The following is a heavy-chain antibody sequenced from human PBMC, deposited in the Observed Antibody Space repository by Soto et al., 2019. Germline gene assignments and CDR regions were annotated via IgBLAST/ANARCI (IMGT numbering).Heavy chain of an antibody. J-gene: IGHJ6*02. V-gene: IGHV4-30-2*01. CDR1: GGSISSGGYS. CDR3: ARAYGSGDSNDCYYGMDV. CDR2: IYHSGST. D-gene: IGHD3-10*01. Sequence: TSATRYLTCGVSGGSISSGGYSWSWIRQPPGKGLEWIGYIYHSGSTYYNPSLKSRVTISVDRSKNQFSLKLSSVTAADTAVYYCARAYGSGDSNDCYYGMDVWGQGTTVTVSS.